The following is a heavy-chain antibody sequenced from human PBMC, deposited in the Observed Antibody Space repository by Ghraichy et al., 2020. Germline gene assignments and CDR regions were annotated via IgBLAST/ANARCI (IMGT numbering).Heavy chain of an antibody. CDR1: GYTFTSYG. J-gene: IGHJ3*02. Sequence: ASVKVSCKASGYTFTSYGISWVRQAPGQGLEWMGWISAYNGNTNYAQKLQGRVTMTTDTSTSTAYMELRSLRSDDTAVYYCARRAYCGGDCYQGNDAFDIWGQGTMVTVSS. D-gene: IGHD2-21*02. CDR2: ISAYNGNT. V-gene: IGHV1-18*04. CDR3: ARRAYCGGDCYQGNDAFDI.